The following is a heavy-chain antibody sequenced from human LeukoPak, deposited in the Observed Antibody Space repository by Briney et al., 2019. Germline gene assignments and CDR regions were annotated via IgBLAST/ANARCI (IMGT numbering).Heavy chain of an antibody. D-gene: IGHD6-19*01. CDR3: ARGRAGSGWSFDY. CDR1: GYTFTTYY. V-gene: IGHV1-46*01. J-gene: IGHJ4*02. CDR2: INPSSGTT. Sequence: ASVKVSCKASGYTFTTYYMHWVRQAPGQRREWMGIINPSSGTTNYAQKFQGRVVMTSDTSTTAVYMELSSLRSDDTAVYYCARGRAGSGWSFDYWGQGTLVTVSS.